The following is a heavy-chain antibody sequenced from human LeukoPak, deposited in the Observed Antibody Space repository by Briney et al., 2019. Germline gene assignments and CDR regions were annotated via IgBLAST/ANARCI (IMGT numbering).Heavy chain of an antibody. CDR2: INPNSGGT. CDR1: GYTFTGYY. V-gene: IGHV1-2*02. CDR3: ARVARCSGGSCYYVDY. D-gene: IGHD2-15*01. Sequence: ASVKVSCKASGYTFTGYYMHWVRQAPGQGLEWMGWINPNSGGTNYAQKFQGRVTMTRDTSISTAYMELSRLRSDDTAVYYCARVARCSGGSCYYVDYWGQGTLVAVSS. J-gene: IGHJ4*02.